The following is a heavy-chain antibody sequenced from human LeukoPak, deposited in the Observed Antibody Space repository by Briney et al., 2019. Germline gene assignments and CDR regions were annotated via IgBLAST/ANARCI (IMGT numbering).Heavy chain of an antibody. CDR2: MNPNSGNT. CDR1: GYTFTSYD. D-gene: IGHD3-3*01. Sequence: ASVKVSCKASGYTFTSYDINWVRQATGQGLEWMGWMNPNSGNTGYAQKFQGRVTMTRNTSISTAYMELSSLRSEDTAVYYCVRAPYDFWSGNNWFDPWGQGTLVTVSS. CDR3: VRAPYDFWSGNNWFDP. J-gene: IGHJ5*02. V-gene: IGHV1-8*01.